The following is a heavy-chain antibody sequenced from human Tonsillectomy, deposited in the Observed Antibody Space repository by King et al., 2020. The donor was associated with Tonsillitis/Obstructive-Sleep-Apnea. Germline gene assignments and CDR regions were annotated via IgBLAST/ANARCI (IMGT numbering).Heavy chain of an antibody. D-gene: IGHD3-3*01. J-gene: IGHJ6*03. CDR1: GFTFSDYY. CDR3: ARDGSITIFGVKDYYYMDV. Sequence: VQLVESGGGLVKPGGSLRLSCAASGFTFSDYYMSWIRQAPGKGLEWVSYISSSSSYTNYADSVKGRLTISRDNAKNSLYLQMNSLRAEDTAVYYCARDGSITIFGVKDYYYMDVWGKGTTVTVSS. CDR2: ISSSSSYT. V-gene: IGHV3-11*05.